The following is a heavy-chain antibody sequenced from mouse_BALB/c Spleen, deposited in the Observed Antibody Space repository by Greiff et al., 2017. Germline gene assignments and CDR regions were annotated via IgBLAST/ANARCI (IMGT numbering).Heavy chain of an antibody. CDR3: ARWGVYGSSHFDY. CDR1: GYTFTDYA. V-gene: IGHV1S137*01. Sequence: VQLQESGAELVRPGVSVKISCKGSGYTFTDYAMHWVKQSHAKSLEWIGVISTYYGDASYNQKFKGKATMTVDKSSSTAYMQLSSLTSEDSAVYYCARWGVYGSSHFDYWGQGTTLTVSS. CDR2: ISTYYGDA. D-gene: IGHD1-1*01. J-gene: IGHJ2*01.